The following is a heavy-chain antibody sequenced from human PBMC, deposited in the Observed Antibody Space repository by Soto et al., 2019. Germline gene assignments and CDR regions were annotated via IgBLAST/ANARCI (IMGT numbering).Heavy chain of an antibody. CDR1: GFTFSNAW. J-gene: IGHJ3*02. CDR2: IKSKTDGGTT. Sequence: EVQLVESGGGLVKPGGSLRLSCAASGFTFSNAWMSWVRQAPGKGLEWVGRIKSKTDGGTTDYAASVKGRFTISRDDSKNTLYLQMNSLKTEDTAVYYCTTEPYYYDSSGTPDAFDIWGQGTMVTVSS. D-gene: IGHD3-22*01. CDR3: TTEPYYYDSSGTPDAFDI. V-gene: IGHV3-15*01.